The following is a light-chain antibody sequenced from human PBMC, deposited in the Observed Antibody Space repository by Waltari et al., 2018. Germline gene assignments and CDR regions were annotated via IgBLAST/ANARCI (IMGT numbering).Light chain of an antibody. CDR3: QSTDRSDRWV. J-gene: IGLJ3*02. CDR1: ALPKQY. CDR2: KDT. Sequence: SYELTQPPSVSVSPGQTAAITCSGDALPKQYAYWYQQKPGQAPGLLIYKDTDRPSGIPGRFAGANSGATVTLTISGVQAEDEADYYCQSTDRSDRWVFGGGTKLTVL. V-gene: IGLV3-25*03.